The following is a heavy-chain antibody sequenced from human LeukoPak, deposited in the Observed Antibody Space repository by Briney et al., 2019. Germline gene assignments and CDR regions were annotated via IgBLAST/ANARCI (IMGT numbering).Heavy chain of an antibody. J-gene: IGHJ4*02. V-gene: IGHV4-61*02. Sequence: PSQTLSLTCTVSGGSISSGGYYWSWIRQPAGKGLEWIGRIYTSGSTNYNPSLKSRVTMSVDTSKNQFSLKLSSVTAADTAVYYCAREVRAYSSSQGNYFDYWGQGTLVTVSS. CDR3: AREVRAYSSSQGNYFDY. D-gene: IGHD6-13*01. CDR1: GGSISSGGYY. CDR2: IYTSGST.